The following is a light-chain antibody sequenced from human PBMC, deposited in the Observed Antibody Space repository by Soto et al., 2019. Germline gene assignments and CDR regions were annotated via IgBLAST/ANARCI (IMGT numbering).Light chain of an antibody. V-gene: IGKV3-15*01. CDR3: QQYNNWSLT. CDR2: GAS. J-gene: IGKJ4*01. CDR1: QSVSSN. Sequence: EIVMTQSPATLSVSPGGRATLSCRASQSVSSNLAWYQQKPGQAPRLLIYGASTRATGIPARFSGSGSGTEFTLTISSLQSEDFAVYYCQQYNNWSLTFGGGTKVDIK.